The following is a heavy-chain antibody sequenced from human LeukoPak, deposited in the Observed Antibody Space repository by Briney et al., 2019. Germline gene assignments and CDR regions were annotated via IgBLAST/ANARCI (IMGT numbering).Heavy chain of an antibody. J-gene: IGHJ4*02. V-gene: IGHV3-30*03. CDR1: GFIFSDYG. D-gene: IGHD3-22*01. Sequence: GGSLRLSCAASGFIFSDYGMHWVRQAPGKGLEWLAVISYDGTKQYFADSVKGRFTISRDNVKNSLYLEMNSLRVEDSAVYYCARDHYFDISGYLDYWGQGTPVTVSS. CDR2: ISYDGTKQ. CDR3: ARDHYFDISGYLDY.